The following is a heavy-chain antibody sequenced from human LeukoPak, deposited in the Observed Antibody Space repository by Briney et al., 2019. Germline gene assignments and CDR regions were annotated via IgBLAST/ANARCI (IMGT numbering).Heavy chain of an antibody. D-gene: IGHD3-9*01. V-gene: IGHV1-69*06. CDR3: ARSSCGGYFDCNSSMHV. CDR2: IIPIFRTP. J-gene: IGHJ6*04. Sequence: ASVKVSCKASGATFSSYAINWVRQAPGQGPEWMGGIIPIFRTPNYAQKFQGRVTITADTSTNTAYMELSSLSSEDTAVYYCARSSCGGYFDCNSSMHVWGKGTTITVSS. CDR1: GATFSSYA.